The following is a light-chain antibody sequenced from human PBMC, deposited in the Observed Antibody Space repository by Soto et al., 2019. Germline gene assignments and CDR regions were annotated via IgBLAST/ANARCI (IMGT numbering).Light chain of an antibody. CDR3: QQYVTSPRT. Sequence: EIVLTQSPGTLSLSPGERATLSCRASQSVSSSYLAWYQQKPGQAPRLLIYGASSRATGIPDRFSGSGSGTDFTLTISRLGPEDFAVYYCQQYVTSPRTFGQGTKLEIK. V-gene: IGKV3-20*01. J-gene: IGKJ2*01. CDR1: QSVSSSY. CDR2: GAS.